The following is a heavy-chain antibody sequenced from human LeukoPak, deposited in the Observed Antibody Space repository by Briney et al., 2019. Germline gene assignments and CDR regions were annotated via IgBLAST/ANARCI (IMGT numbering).Heavy chain of an antibody. D-gene: IGHD2-15*01. V-gene: IGHV3-15*01. CDR2: IKSKTDGGTT. Sequence: GGSLRLSCAASGSTFSNAWMSWVRQAPGKGLEWVGRIKSKTDGGTTDYAAPVKGRFTISRDDSKNTLYLQMNSLKTEDTAVYYCTTWDIVVVVAAITDYWGQGTLVTVSS. CDR3: TTWDIVVVVAAITDY. CDR1: GSTFSNAW. J-gene: IGHJ4*02.